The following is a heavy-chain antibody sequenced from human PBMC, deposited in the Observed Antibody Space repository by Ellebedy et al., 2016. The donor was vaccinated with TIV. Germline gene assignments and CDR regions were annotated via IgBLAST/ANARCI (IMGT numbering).Heavy chain of an antibody. CDR3: ARDGIAARPGWFDP. CDR2: ISAYNGNT. D-gene: IGHD6-6*01. J-gene: IGHJ5*02. V-gene: IGHV1-18*01. Sequence: ASVKVSCXASGYTFTSYGISWVRQAPGQGLEWMGWISAYNGNTNYAQKLQGRVTMTTDTSTSTAYMELRSLRSDGTAVYCCARDGIAARPGWFDPWGQGTLVTVSS. CDR1: GYTFTSYG.